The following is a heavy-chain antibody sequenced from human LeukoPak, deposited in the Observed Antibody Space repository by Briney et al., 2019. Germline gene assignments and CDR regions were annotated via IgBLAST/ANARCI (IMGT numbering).Heavy chain of an antibody. CDR3: ARDREWGPEDYYDG. Sequence: GASVKVSCKASGYTFTSYYIHWLRQAPGQGLEWMGIVNLGGGSTSYAQKFQGRVTMTGDTSTSTVYMELSHLSVDDSAVYYCARDREWGPEDYYDGWGQGTLVTVSS. D-gene: IGHD3-22*01. CDR1: GYTFTSYY. CDR2: VNLGGGST. V-gene: IGHV1-46*03. J-gene: IGHJ4*02.